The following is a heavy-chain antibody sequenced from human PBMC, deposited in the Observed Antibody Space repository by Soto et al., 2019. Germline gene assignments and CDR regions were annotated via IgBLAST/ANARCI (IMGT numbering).Heavy chain of an antibody. Sequence: GGSLRLSCSASGFTFNTYAMHWVRQAPGKGLEYVSAITASGGKTYYADSVKGRFTTSRDNSKNTLYLQMNSLGTEDTAVYFCAKGKERWLITAFDIWAKGTMATVS. V-gene: IGHV3-64D*08. CDR2: ITASGGKT. CDR3: AKGKERWLITAFDI. D-gene: IGHD6-19*01. CDR1: GFTFNTYA. J-gene: IGHJ3*02.